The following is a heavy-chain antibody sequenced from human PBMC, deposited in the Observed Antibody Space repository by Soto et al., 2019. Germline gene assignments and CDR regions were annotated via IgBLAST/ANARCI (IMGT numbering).Heavy chain of an antibody. CDR3: VRGYCTTTICQGDFQH. Sequence: GASVKVSCKASGYSFNTFYIHWVRQAPGQGLEWMGMIDPTHGNTGYAQKFQGRVAMTRDTSASTVYIELSSLRFEDTAVYYCVRGYCTTTICQGDFQHWGQGTLVTVSS. V-gene: IGHV1-46*02. CDR1: GYSFNTFY. J-gene: IGHJ1*01. D-gene: IGHD2-2*01. CDR2: IDPTHGNT.